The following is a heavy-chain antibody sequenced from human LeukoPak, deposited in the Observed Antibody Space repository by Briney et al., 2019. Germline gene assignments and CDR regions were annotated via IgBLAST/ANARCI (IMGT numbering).Heavy chain of an antibody. Sequence: GGSLRLSCAASGFTFSGSAMHWVRQASGKGLEWVGRIRSKANSYATAYAASVKGRFTISRDDSKNTAYLQMNSLKTEDTAVYYCTRPPYDFWSSYDPSAYYMDVWGKGTTVTVSS. CDR1: GFTFSGSA. CDR2: IRSKANSYAT. D-gene: IGHD3-3*01. J-gene: IGHJ6*03. CDR3: TRPPYDFWSSYDPSAYYMDV. V-gene: IGHV3-73*01.